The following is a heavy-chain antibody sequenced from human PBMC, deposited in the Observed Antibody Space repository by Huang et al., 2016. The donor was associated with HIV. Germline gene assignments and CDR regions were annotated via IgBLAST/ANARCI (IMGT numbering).Heavy chain of an antibody. CDR1: GYSFSSYW. Sequence: EVQLVQSGAEVKKPGESLKISCRVSGYSFSSYWIGWVRQMPGRGLEWMGVIYPADSDTKYSPSFKVQVIISVDKSFDIAYLQWRGLMASDTATYYCARQHTGYHIFDLWGQGTTVTVSS. CDR3: ARQHTGYHIFDL. D-gene: IGHD3-9*01. J-gene: IGHJ6*02. V-gene: IGHV5-51*01. CDR2: IYPADSDT.